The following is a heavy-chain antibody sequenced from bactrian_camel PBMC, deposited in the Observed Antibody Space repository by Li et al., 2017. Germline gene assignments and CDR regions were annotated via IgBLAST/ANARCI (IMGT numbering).Heavy chain of an antibody. D-gene: IGHD1*01. CDR2: TSWSGTMT. J-gene: IGHJ4*01. CDR3: AAGVRWRERCPRRAMEYHI. Sequence: HVQLVESGGGSVQPGGSLRLSCVASAWTSLDDWAVGWFRQAPGEEREGVACTSWSGTMTSYADSVNSRFTITQDNAKKTVYLQMSGLKPEDTAMYYCAAGVRWRERCPRRAMEYHIWGQGTQVTVS. V-gene: IGHV3S60*01. CDR1: AWTSLDDWA.